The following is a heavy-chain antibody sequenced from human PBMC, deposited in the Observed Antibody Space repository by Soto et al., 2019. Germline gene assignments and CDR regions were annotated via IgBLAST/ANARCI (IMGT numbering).Heavy chain of an antibody. CDR3: TNRRGTSLTDY. J-gene: IGHJ4*02. V-gene: IGHV3-49*03. CDR2: IRSKAYGGTT. CDR1: GFTFGDYA. Sequence: PGGSLRLSCTTSGFTFGDYAMSWFRQAPGRGLEWVGFIRSKAYGGTTEYGASVKGRFTISRDDSKSIAYLQMNSLKTEDTAVYYCTNRRGTSLTDYWGQGTLVTVLL. D-gene: IGHD3-16*01.